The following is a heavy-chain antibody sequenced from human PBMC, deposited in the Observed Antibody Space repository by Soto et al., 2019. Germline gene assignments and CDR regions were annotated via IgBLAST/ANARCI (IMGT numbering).Heavy chain of an antibody. Sequence: SETLSLTCAVSGGSISSSNWWSWVRQPPGKGLEWIGEIYHRGSTNYHPSLKSRVTISVDKSKNQFSLKLSSVTAADTAVYYCARADILTGYYIDYWGQGTLVTVSS. D-gene: IGHD3-9*01. V-gene: IGHV4-4*02. J-gene: IGHJ4*02. CDR3: ARADILTGYYIDY. CDR1: GGSISSSNW. CDR2: IYHRGST.